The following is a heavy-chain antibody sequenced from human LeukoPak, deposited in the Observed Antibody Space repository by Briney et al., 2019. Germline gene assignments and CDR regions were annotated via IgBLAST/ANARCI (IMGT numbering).Heavy chain of an antibody. CDR3: ARTSKQWPYNWFDP. Sequence: SVTLSLTCTVSGGSISSYYWSWIRQPPGKGLEWIGYIFYSGSTNYNPSLMSRVTISVDTSKNQFSLKLSSVTAADTAVYYCARTSKQWPYNWFDPWGQGTLVTVSS. J-gene: IGHJ5*02. V-gene: IGHV4-59*08. D-gene: IGHD6-19*01. CDR1: GGSISSYY. CDR2: IFYSGST.